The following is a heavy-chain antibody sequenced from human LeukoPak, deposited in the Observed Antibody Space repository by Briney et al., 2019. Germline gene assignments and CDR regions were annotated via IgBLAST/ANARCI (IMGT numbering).Heavy chain of an antibody. V-gene: IGHV3-48*02. J-gene: IGHJ6*02. D-gene: IGHD3-3*01. Sequence: GGSLRLSCAASGFTFSSYSMNWVRQAPGKGLEWVSYISSSSSTIYYADSVKGRFTISRDNAKNSLYLQMNSLRDEDTAVYYCARELSSYDFWSAPSHGMDVWGQGTTVTVSS. CDR2: ISSSSSTI. CDR1: GFTFSSYS. CDR3: ARELSSYDFWSAPSHGMDV.